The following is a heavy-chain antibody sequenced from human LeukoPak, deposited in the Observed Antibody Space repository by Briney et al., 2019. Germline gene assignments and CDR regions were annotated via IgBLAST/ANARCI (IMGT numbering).Heavy chain of an antibody. Sequence: SETLSLTCAVYGGSFSGYYWSWIRQPPGKGLEWIGEINHSGSTNYNPSLKSRVTISVDTPKNQFSLKLSSVTAADTAVYYCAREYYYDSSGYFDYWGQGTLVTVSS. CDR2: INHSGST. J-gene: IGHJ4*02. D-gene: IGHD3-22*01. CDR1: GGSFSGYY. CDR3: AREYYYDSSGYFDY. V-gene: IGHV4-34*01.